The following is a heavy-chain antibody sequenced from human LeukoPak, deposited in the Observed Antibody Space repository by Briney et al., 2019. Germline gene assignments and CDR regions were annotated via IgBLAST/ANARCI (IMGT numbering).Heavy chain of an antibody. V-gene: IGHV3-30-3*01. Sequence: GGSLRLSCAASGFTFSSYAMHWVRQAPGKGLEWVAVMSYDGSNKYYAGSVKGRFTISRDNSKNTLYLQMNSLRAEDTAVYYCARDWSSKYPYYYGMDVWGQGTTVTVSS. CDR3: ARDWSSKYPYYYGMDV. CDR1: GFTFSSYA. D-gene: IGHD4-11*01. CDR2: MSYDGSNK. J-gene: IGHJ6*02.